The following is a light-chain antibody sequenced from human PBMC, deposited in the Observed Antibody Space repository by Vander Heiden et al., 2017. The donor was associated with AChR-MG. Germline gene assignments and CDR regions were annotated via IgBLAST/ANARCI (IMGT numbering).Light chain of an antibody. V-gene: IGLV1-44*01. J-gene: IGLJ3*02. CDR2: SNN. Sequence: QSVLTQPPTASGTPGQRVTISCSGRSSNIGSNTVTWNQQLPGTAPKLLIYSNNQRPSGVPDRFSGSKSGTSASLAISGLQSEDEADYYCAAWDDSLNGWVFGGGTKLTVL. CDR1: SSNIGSNT. CDR3: AAWDDSLNGWV.